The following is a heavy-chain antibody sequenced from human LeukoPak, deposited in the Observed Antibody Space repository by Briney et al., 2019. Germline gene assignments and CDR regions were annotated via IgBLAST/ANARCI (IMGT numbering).Heavy chain of an antibody. CDR1: GFAFSDYY. Sequence: GGSLRLSCAASGFAFSDYYMSWIRQAPGKGLEWASYISSSGSTIYYADSVKGRFTISRDNAKNSLYLQMNSLGAEDTAVYYCARDRWAAAASFDYWGQGTLVTVSS. CDR3: ARDRWAAAASFDY. D-gene: IGHD6-13*01. J-gene: IGHJ4*02. V-gene: IGHV3-11*04. CDR2: ISSSGSTI.